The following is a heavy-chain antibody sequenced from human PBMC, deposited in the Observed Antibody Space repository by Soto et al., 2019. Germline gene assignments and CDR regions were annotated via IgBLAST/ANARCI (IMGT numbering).Heavy chain of an antibody. D-gene: IGHD3-10*01. V-gene: IGHV1-69*13. CDR1: GGTFSSYA. J-gene: IGHJ4*02. CDR3: ARGYYGSGSYYKTPPYY. Sequence: GASVKVSCKASGGTFSSYAISWVRQAPGQGLEWMGGIIPIFGTANYAQKFQGRVTITADESTSTAYMELSSLRSEDTAVYYCARGYYGSGSYYKTPPYYWGQGTLVTVSS. CDR2: IIPIFGTA.